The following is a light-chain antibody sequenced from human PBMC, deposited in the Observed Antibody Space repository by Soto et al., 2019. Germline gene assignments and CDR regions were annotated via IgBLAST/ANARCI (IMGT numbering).Light chain of an antibody. CDR2: APS. V-gene: IGKV1-39*01. CDR3: MQALQTPRT. J-gene: IGKJ2*02. Sequence: DIQMTQSPSSLSASVGDRITITCRASQSISAYLNWYQHKPGKAPKLLILAPSTLQTGVPSRFSGSGSGTDFTLKISRVEAEDVGVYYCMQALQTPRTFGQGTKLEIK. CDR1: QSISAY.